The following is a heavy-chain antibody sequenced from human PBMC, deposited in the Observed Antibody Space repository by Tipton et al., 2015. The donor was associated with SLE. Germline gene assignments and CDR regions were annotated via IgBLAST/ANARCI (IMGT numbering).Heavy chain of an antibody. V-gene: IGHV4-4*07. Sequence: TLSLTCTVSGGHITSDYWSWLRLSAGRGLGWIGRIYTNGDRDFNPSLGSRVTMSLDASRRQISLRLKSVTAADTAVYYCARGSDGDNVRFFDVWGPGTQVTVSS. D-gene: IGHD4-17*01. CDR3: ARGSDGDNVRFFDV. CDR2: IYTNGDR. CDR1: GGHITSDY. J-gene: IGHJ2*01.